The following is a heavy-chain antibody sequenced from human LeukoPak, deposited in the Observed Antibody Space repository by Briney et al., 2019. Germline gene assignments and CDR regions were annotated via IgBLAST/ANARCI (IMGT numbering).Heavy chain of an antibody. D-gene: IGHD6-19*01. V-gene: IGHV1-3*01. Sequence: ASVKVSCKASGYTFTSYAMHWVRQAPGQRREWMGWINAGNGNTKYSQKFQGRVTITRDTSASTAYMELSSLRSEDTAVYYCERDKGPGCFDYWGQGTLVTVSS. CDR2: INAGNGNT. CDR3: ERDKGPGCFDY. CDR1: GYTFTSYA. J-gene: IGHJ4*02.